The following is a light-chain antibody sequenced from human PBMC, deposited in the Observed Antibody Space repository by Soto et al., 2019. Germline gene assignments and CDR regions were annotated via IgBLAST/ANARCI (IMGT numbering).Light chain of an antibody. CDR2: SVS. CDR1: NTHIGGYNY. Sequence: QSVLTQPASVSGSPGQSITISCTGTNTHIGGYNYVSWYRHHPGEAPKLIIYSVSKRPSGVSTRFSGSKSGDAASLTISGLQDEDEADYYCCAYTGSTIVVFGGGTKLTVL. J-gene: IGLJ2*01. CDR3: CAYTGSTIVV. V-gene: IGLV2-14*03.